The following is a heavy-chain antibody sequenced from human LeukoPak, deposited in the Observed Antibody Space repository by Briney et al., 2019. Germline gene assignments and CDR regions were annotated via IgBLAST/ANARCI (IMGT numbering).Heavy chain of an antibody. CDR2: ISGDGGST. CDR3: TKDRDN. CDR1: RFTFDHYA. J-gene: IGHJ4*02. Sequence: GGSLRLPCAASRFTFDHYAMHWVRQPPGKGPDWVSLISGDGGSTYYADSVKGRFTISRDNSQNSLYLQMNSLRTEDTALYYCTKDRDNWGQGTLVTVPS. V-gene: IGHV3-43*02.